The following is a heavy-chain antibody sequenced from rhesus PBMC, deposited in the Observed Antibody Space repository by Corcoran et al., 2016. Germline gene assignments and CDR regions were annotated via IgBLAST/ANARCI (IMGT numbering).Heavy chain of an antibody. D-gene: IGHD2-39*01. CDR3: ARGRTLGFDY. J-gene: IGHJ4*01. CDR2: IDPNNSDA. V-gene: IGHV5-20*02. CDR1: GYRFNNYW. Sequence: EVQLVQSGAEVKRPGESLKISCTTSGYRFNNYWISWVSQLSGKGLEWIEAIDPNNSDARYSPSFQGQVTISADKSITTAYLQWSSLKASDTATYYCARGRTLGFDYWGQGVLVTVSS.